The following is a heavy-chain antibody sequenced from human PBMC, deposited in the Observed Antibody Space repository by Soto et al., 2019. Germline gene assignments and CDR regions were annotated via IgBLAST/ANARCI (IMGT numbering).Heavy chain of an antibody. D-gene: IGHD1-26*01. CDR3: AKHFNSGIYSPVIN. CDR2: ITNGGGNT. Sequence: EVQLLEYGGGLVQPGGSLRLSCVVSGFKFSSNAMTWVRQAPGKGLEWVSGITNGGGNTYYADSVKGRFTVSRDNSRGTLYLQMNSLRAEDTALFYCAKHFNSGIYSPVINWGQGALVTVSS. CDR1: GFKFSSNA. J-gene: IGHJ4*02. V-gene: IGHV3-23*01.